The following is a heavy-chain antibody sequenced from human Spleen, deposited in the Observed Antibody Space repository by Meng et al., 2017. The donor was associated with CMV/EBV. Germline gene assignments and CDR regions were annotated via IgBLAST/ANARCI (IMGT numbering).Heavy chain of an antibody. CDR3: ARGVQRVYSSSWYY. D-gene: IGHD6-13*01. Sequence: GESLKISCAASGFSFSSFAMHWVRQAPGKGLEWVAVISYDGSNKYYADSVKGRFTISRDNSKNTLYLQMNSLRAEDTAVYYCARGVQRVYSSSWYYWGQGTLVTVSS. CDR1: GFSFSSFA. V-gene: IGHV3-30*19. CDR2: ISYDGSNK. J-gene: IGHJ4*02.